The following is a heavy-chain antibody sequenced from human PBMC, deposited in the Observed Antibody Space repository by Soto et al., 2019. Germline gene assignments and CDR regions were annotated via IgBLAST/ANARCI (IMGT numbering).Heavy chain of an antibody. D-gene: IGHD5-12*01. V-gene: IGHV1-2*02. CDR3: TTRGETADSHFDF. CDR1: GYSFTGYY. J-gene: IGHJ4*02. CDR2: INTNSGDT. Sequence: VASVKVSCKTSGYSFTGYYMHWVRQAPGQGLEWMGWINTNSGDTKYAQEFQGRVTMTRDTSISTAYMEVNWLRSDDTAVYYCTTRGETADSHFDFWGQGTLVTVSS.